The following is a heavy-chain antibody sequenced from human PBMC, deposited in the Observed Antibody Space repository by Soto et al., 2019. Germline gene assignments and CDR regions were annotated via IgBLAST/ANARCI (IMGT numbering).Heavy chain of an antibody. CDR1: GDTSRRYT. CDR3: VRAELSEGMDV. D-gene: IGHD2-15*01. V-gene: IGHV1-69*13. CDR2: IIPIFNTL. J-gene: IGHJ6*02. Sequence: RASVKVSCKAFGDTSRRYTFAWVRPAPGQRLERVGGIIPIFNTLLYAQQPHNSVTPTAHASTTTAPMDLSGPRTADTALYISVRAELSEGMDVWGQGTTVTVSS.